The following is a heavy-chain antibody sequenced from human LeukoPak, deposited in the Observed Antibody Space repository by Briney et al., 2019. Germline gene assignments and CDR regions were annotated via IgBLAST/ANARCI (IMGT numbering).Heavy chain of an antibody. CDR2: ISYDATNK. J-gene: IGHJ5*02. Sequence: GGSLGLSCAASGFTFSSYGMHWVRQAPGKGLEWVAVISYDATNKYYADSVKGRFTISRDNSKNTLYLQMNSLRNEDTAVYYCARDGDYCSSTSCYNWIDPWGQGTLVTVSS. CDR1: GFTFSSYG. V-gene: IGHV3-30*03. D-gene: IGHD2-2*01. CDR3: ARDGDYCSSTSCYNWIDP.